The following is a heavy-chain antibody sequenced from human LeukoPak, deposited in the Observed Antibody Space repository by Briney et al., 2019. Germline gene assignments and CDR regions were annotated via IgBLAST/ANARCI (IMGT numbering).Heavy chain of an antibody. D-gene: IGHD1-26*01. CDR3: ARDGIHGVGASALQGHWFDP. CDR2: INPSDGSR. CDR1: GYTFSSFY. J-gene: IGHJ5*02. V-gene: IGHV1-46*01. Sequence: GSVTVSCKASGYTFSSFYLHWVRQAPGHGVEWMGVINPSDGSRMYAQNFQDRVIMTRDTSTSTVYMELRSLRSEDTAVYYCARDGIHGVGASALQGHWFDPWGQGTLVAVSA.